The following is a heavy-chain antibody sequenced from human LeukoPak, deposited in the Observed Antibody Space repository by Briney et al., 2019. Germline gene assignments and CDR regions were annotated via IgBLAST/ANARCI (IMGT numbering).Heavy chain of an antibody. V-gene: IGHV3-33*01. Sequence: GGSLRLSCAASGFTFSNYGIHWVRQAPGKGLEWVAVIWSDGINKYYVDSVKGRFTISRDNSKNTLYLQMNSLRADDTAAYFCARRDTSGWYSLDYWGQGILVTVS. CDR1: GFTFSNYG. CDR2: IWSDGINK. J-gene: IGHJ4*02. CDR3: ARRDTSGWYSLDY. D-gene: IGHD6-19*01.